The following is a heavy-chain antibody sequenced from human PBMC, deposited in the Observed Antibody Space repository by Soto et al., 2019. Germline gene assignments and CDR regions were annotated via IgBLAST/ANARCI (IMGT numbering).Heavy chain of an antibody. D-gene: IGHD6-13*01. V-gene: IGHV1-2*04. J-gene: IGHJ3*02. CDR3: ARESIAAAGTDAFDI. CDR2: INPNSGGT. CDR1: GYTFTGYY. Sequence: ASVKVSCKASGYTFTGYYMHWVRQAPGQGLEWMGWINPNSGGTNYAQKFQGWVTMTRDTSISTAYMELSRLRSDDTAVYYCARESIAAAGTDAFDIWGQGTVVTVSS.